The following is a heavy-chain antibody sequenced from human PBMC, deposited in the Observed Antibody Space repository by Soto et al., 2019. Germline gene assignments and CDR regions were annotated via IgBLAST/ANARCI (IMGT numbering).Heavy chain of an antibody. V-gene: IGHV3-30-3*01. CDR1: GFTFSSYA. CDR3: VIDQVTAMVPDPYYYYYYGMDV. D-gene: IGHD5-18*01. J-gene: IGHJ6*02. Sequence: GGSLRLSFAASGFTFSSYAMHWVRQAPGKGLEWVAVISYDGSNKYYADSVKGRFTISRDNSKNTLYLQMNSLRAEDTAVYYCVIDQVTAMVPDPYYYYYYGMDVWGQGTTVTVSS. CDR2: ISYDGSNK.